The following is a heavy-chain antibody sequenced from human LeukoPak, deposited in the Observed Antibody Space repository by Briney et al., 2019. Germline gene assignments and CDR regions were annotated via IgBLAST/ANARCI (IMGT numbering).Heavy chain of an antibody. CDR3: ARDGLVTMELDY. V-gene: IGHV4-61*02. Sequence: SETLSLTCTVSGDSISSSRHYWGWIRQPAGKGLEWVGRIYPSGNTNYNPSLKSRVTISLDTSKNQFSLNLRSVTAADTAVYYCARDGLVTMELDYWGQGTLVTVSS. D-gene: IGHD3/OR15-3a*01. CDR2: IYPSGNT. CDR1: GDSISSSRHY. J-gene: IGHJ4*02.